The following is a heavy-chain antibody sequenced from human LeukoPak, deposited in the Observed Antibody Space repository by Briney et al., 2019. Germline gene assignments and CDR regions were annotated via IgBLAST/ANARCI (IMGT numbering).Heavy chain of an antibody. J-gene: IGHJ4*02. CDR1: GYTFTGYY. Sequence: ASGKVSCKASGYTFTGYYMHWVRQAPGQGLEWMGWINPNSGGTNYAQKFQGWVTMTRDTSISTAYMELSRLRSDDTAVYYCARDHHSFGELYFGYWGQGTLVTVSS. V-gene: IGHV1-2*04. D-gene: IGHD3-10*01. CDR2: INPNSGGT. CDR3: ARDHHSFGELYFGY.